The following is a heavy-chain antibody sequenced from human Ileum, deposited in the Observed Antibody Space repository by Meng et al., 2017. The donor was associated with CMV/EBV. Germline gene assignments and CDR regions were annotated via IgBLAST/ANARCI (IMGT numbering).Heavy chain of an antibody. J-gene: IGHJ4*02. CDR3: IALYLGY. D-gene: IGHD2-2*01. Sequence: GGSLRLSCAASGFIATDAWLSWVRQVPGKGLEWVGRIERKTDGGTTDFAAPVKGRFSISRDDSKNMIYLEMDSLKSEDTARYYCIALYLGYWGQGTLVTVSS. CDR1: GFIATDAW. CDR2: IERKTDGGTT. V-gene: IGHV3-15*04.